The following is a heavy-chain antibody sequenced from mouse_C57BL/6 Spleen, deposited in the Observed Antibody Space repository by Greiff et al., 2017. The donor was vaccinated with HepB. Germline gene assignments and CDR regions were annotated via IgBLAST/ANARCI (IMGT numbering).Heavy chain of an antibody. J-gene: IGHJ2*01. CDR3: ASEGFTTVVADFDY. Sequence: QVQLQQSGPELVKPGASVKISCKASGYAFSSSWMNWVKQRPGKGLEWIGRIYPGDGDTNYNGKFKGKATLTADKSSSTAYMQLSSLTSEDSAVYFCASEGFTTVVADFDYWGQGTTLTVSS. CDR1: GYAFSSSW. D-gene: IGHD1-1*01. CDR2: IYPGDGDT. V-gene: IGHV1-82*01.